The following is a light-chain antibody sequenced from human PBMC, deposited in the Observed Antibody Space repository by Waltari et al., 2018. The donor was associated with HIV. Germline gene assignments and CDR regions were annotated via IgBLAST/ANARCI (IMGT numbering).Light chain of an antibody. CDR3: QQRSYWPPYT. CDR1: QSVSSY. J-gene: IGKJ2*01. CDR2: DAS. Sequence: EIVLTQSPATLSLSPGARATLSCRASQSVSSYLACYNQSPGQAPRLLIYDASNRATGIPARFSASGSGTDFTLTISSLEPEDFAVYYGQQRSYWPPYTFGQGTRLEIK. V-gene: IGKV3-11*01.